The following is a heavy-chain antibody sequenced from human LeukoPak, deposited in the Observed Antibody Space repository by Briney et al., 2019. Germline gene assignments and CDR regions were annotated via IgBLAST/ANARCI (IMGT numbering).Heavy chain of an antibody. J-gene: IGHJ5*02. V-gene: IGHV4-59*01. Sequence: KTSETLSLTCTVSGGSISSYYWSWIRQPPGKGLEWIGYIYYSGSTNYNPSRKSRVTISVDTSKNQFSLKLSSVTAADTAVYYCARASIYNWFDPWGQGTLVTVSS. CDR3: ARASIYNWFDP. D-gene: IGHD3-3*02. CDR1: GGSISSYY. CDR2: IYYSGST.